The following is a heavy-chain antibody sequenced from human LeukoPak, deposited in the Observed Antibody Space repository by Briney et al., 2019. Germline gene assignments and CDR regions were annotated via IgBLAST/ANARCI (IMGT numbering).Heavy chain of an antibody. J-gene: IGHJ6*03. D-gene: IGHD2-2*01. CDR2: IYTSGST. CDR3: ASPLLPAAIPYYYYMDV. CDR1: GGSISSYY. V-gene: IGHV4-4*07. Sequence: SETLSLTCTVSGGSISSYYWSWIRQPAGKGLEWIGRIYTSGSTNYNPSLKSRVTMSVDTSKNQFSLKLSSVTAADTAVYYCASPLLPAAIPYYYYMDVWGKGTTVTVSS.